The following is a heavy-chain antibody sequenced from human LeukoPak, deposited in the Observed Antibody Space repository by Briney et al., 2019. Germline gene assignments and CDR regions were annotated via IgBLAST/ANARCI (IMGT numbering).Heavy chain of an antibody. CDR3: TTDYSYSSGWYYFDY. V-gene: IGHV3-15*01. D-gene: IGHD6-19*01. Sequence: GGSLRLSCAASGFTFSNAWMSWVRQAPGKGLEWVGRIKSKTDGGTTDYAAPVKGRFTISRDDSKNTLYLQMNSLKTEDTDVYYCTTDYSYSSGWYYFDYWGQGTLVTVSS. J-gene: IGHJ4*02. CDR1: GFTFSNAW. CDR2: IKSKTDGGTT.